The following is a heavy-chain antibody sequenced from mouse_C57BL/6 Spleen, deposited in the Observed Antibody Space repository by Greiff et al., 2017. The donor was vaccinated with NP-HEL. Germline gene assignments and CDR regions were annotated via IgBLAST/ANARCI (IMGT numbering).Heavy chain of an antibody. Sequence: QVQLQQPGAELVKPGASVKMSCKASGYTFTSYWITWVKQRPGQGLEWIGDIYPGSGSTNYNEKFKSKATLTVDTSSSTAYMQLSSLTSEDSAVYYCARSTTTVVEDWFAYWGQGTLVTVSA. J-gene: IGHJ3*01. CDR2: IYPGSGST. CDR1: GYTFTSYW. V-gene: IGHV1-55*01. CDR3: ARSTTTVVEDWFAY. D-gene: IGHD1-1*01.